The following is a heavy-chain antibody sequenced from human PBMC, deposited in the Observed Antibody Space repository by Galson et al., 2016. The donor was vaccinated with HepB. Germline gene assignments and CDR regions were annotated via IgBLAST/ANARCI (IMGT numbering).Heavy chain of an antibody. J-gene: IGHJ3*01. Sequence: SLRLSCAASGFTFSDYYMNWIRQAPGKGLEWISCISSRSSTIYYADSVKGRFTISRDNAKNSLFLQMNSLRAEDTAVYYCVRGGDTVIGAAFDVWGQGTMVTVSS. V-gene: IGHV3-11*04. CDR1: GFTFSDYY. CDR3: VRGGDTVIGAAFDV. D-gene: IGHD5-18*01. CDR2: ISSRSSTI.